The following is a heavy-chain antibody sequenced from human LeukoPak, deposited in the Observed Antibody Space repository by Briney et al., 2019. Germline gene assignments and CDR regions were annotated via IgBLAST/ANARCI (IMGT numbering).Heavy chain of an antibody. J-gene: IGHJ4*02. CDR1: GFTFSSYA. D-gene: IGHD2-21*02. Sequence: PGGSLRLSCAASGFTFSSYAMHWVRQAPGKGLEWVALVRFDARNQYYADSVKGRLSVSRDNSKNTVYLQMNSLRPEDTAVYYCVKFPPTDGGDGWGQGTLVTVSS. CDR3: VKFPPTDGGDG. V-gene: IGHV3-30*02. CDR2: VRFDARNQ.